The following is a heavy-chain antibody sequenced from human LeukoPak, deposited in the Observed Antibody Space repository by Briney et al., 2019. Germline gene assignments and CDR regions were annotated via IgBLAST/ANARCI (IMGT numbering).Heavy chain of an antibody. Sequence: ASVNVSCTASGYTFTSYYMHWVRQAPGQGLEWMGIINPSGGSTSYAQKFQGRVTMTRDTSTSTVYVELSSLRSEDTAVYYCARGDRELGAFDIWGQGTMVTVSS. CDR1: GYTFTSYY. CDR3: ARGDRELGAFDI. V-gene: IGHV1-46*01. J-gene: IGHJ3*02. D-gene: IGHD3-10*01. CDR2: INPSGGST.